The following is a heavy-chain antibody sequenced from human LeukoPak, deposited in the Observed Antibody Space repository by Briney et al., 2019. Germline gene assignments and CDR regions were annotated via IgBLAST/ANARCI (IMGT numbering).Heavy chain of an antibody. J-gene: IGHJ6*03. V-gene: IGHV4-34*01. CDR3: ARGPIHRFGELTPYYYYMDV. CDR2: INHSGST. CDR1: GGSFSGYY. Sequence: PSETLSLTCAVYGGSFSGYYWSWIRQPPGKGLEWIGEINHSGSTNYNPSLKSRVTISVDTSKNQFSLKLSSVTAADTAVYYCARGPIHRFGELTPYYYYMDVWGKGTTVTISS. D-gene: IGHD3-10*01.